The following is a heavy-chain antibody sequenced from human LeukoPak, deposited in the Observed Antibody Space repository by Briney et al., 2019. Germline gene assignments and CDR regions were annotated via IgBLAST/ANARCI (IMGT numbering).Heavy chain of an antibody. CDR2: IKSKTDGGTT. V-gene: IGHV3-15*01. J-gene: IGHJ4*02. CDR1: GFTFSSYW. D-gene: IGHD3-16*02. CDR3: ARDGERGELSLYMDY. Sequence: GGSLRLSCAASGFTFSSYWMSWVRQAPGKGLEWVGRIKSKTDGGTTDYAAPVKGRFTISRDDSKSTLYLQMNSLRAEDTAEYYCARDGERGELSLYMDYWGQGTLVTVSS.